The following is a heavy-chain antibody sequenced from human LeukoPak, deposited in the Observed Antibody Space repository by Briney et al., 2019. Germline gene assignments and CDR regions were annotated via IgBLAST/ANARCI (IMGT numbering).Heavy chain of an antibody. V-gene: IGHV3-23*01. CDR1: GFTLSNYG. Sequence: PGGSLRLSCAGSGFTLSNYGMNWVRQTPGKGLECVGRNSWNVDVTNYADSVQGRFSISRDNPKNTLYLQMNSLRAEDTAVYFCAKRGVVIRVFLVGFHKEAYYFDSGGQGALVTVSA. J-gene: IGHJ4*02. D-gene: IGHD3-10*01. CDR3: AKRGVVIRVFLVGFHKEAYYFDS. CDR2: NSWNVDVT.